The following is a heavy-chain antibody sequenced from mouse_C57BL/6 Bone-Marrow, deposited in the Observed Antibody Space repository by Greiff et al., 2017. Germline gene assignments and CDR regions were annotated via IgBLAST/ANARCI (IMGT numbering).Heavy chain of an antibody. Sequence: QVQLQQPGAELVKPGASVKLSCKASGYTFTSYWMQWVKQRPGQGLEWIGEIDPSDSYTNYNQKFKGKAALTVDTSSSTAYMQRRSLASDDSAVCYCAVNWDLWYFDVWGTGTTVTVSS. CDR1: GYTFTSYW. V-gene: IGHV1-50*01. CDR3: AVNWDLWYFDV. D-gene: IGHD4-1*01. J-gene: IGHJ1*03. CDR2: IDPSDSYT.